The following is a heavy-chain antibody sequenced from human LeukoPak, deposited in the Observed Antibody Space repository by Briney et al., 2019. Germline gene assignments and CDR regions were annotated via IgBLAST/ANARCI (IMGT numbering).Heavy chain of an antibody. Sequence: TLSLTCTVSGGSISNYYWSWIRQPPGKALEWLALIYWDDDKRYSPSLKSRLTITKDTSKNQVVLTMTNMDPVDTATYYCAHRLVGGNGYYFDYWGQGTLVTVSS. CDR1: GGSISNYYW. J-gene: IGHJ4*02. D-gene: IGHD1-26*01. CDR2: IYWDDDK. CDR3: AHRLVGGNGYYFDY. V-gene: IGHV2-5*08.